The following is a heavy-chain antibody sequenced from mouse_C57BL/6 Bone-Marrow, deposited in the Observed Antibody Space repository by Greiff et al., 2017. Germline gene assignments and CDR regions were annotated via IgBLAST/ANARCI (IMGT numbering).Heavy chain of an antibody. CDR1: GYTFTSYW. J-gene: IGHJ3*01. CDR3: ARSYDYGGAWFAY. CDR2: IYPGSGST. D-gene: IGHD2-4*01. V-gene: IGHV1-55*01. Sequence: QVQLQQPGAELVKPGASVKMSCKASGYTFTSYWITWVKQRPGQGLEWIGDIYPGSGSTNYNEKFKSKATLAVDIASSNAYMQLSSLTSEESAVYDGARSYDYGGAWFAYGGQGTLVAVTA.